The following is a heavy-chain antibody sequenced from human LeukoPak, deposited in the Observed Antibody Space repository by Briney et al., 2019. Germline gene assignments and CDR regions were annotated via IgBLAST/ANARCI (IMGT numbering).Heavy chain of an antibody. V-gene: IGHV3-74*01. CDR1: GFTFSSYW. Sequence: GGSLRLSCAASGFTFSSYWMHWVREAPGKGLLWVSRINGDGGSTTYADSVKGRFTISRDNAKNTLYLQMNSLRAEDTAVYYCARDRATATFDYWAQGTLVTVSS. J-gene: IGHJ4*02. D-gene: IGHD5-18*01. CDR3: ARDRATATFDY. CDR2: INGDGGST.